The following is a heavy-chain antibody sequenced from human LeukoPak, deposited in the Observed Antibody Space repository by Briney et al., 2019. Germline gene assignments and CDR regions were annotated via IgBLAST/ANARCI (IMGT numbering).Heavy chain of an antibody. CDR1: GFTFSSYA. V-gene: IGHV3-23*01. J-gene: IGHJ3*02. D-gene: IGHD4-23*01. Sequence: GGSLRLSCAASGFTFSSYAMSWVRQPRGKGLEWVSAISGSGGSTYYADSVKCRYTISRQNSKITLYLHMNSLSAEDTAVFHCAKDKYGGNESPDAFDIWGQGTMVTVSS. CDR3: AKDKYGGNESPDAFDI. CDR2: ISGSGGST.